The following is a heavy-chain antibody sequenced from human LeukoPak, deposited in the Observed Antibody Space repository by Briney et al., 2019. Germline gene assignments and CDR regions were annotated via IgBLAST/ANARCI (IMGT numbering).Heavy chain of an antibody. CDR2: INPNSGGT. CDR3: ARGTSGIVVAVRGNFDY. Sequence: ASVKVSCKASGYTFTGYYMHWVRQAPGQGLEWMGWINPNSGGTNYAQKFQGRVTMTRDTSISTAYMELSRLRSDDTAVYYCARGTSGIVVAVRGNFDYWGQGTLVTVSS. V-gene: IGHV1-2*02. D-gene: IGHD2-15*01. J-gene: IGHJ4*02. CDR1: GYTFTGYY.